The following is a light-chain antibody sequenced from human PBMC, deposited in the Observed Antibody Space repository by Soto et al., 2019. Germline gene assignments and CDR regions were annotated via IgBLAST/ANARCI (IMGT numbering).Light chain of an antibody. CDR2: GAS. CDR1: QSVNYY. V-gene: IGKV1-39*01. J-gene: IGKJ5*01. CDR3: QQYNNWPIT. Sequence: DIQMTQFPSSLSAAVGDRVTITCLASQSVNYYLNWYQQKPGKAPKLLIYGASSLQSGIPSRFSGSGSGTEFTLTISSLQSEDFAVYYCQQYNNWPITFGQGTRLE.